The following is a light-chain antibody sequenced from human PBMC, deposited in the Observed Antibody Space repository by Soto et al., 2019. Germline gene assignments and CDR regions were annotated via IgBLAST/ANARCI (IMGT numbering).Light chain of an antibody. Sequence: DIQMTQSPSSVSASVGDRLTITFRASRGISNSLAWYQQKPGKAPKLLLHGASSLDRGVPSRFSGSGSGTEFTLTISSLQPNDFATYYCQQYMSYSFGQGTKVDIK. CDR3: QQYMSYS. CDR2: GAS. V-gene: IGKV1-5*01. CDR1: RGISNS. J-gene: IGKJ1*01.